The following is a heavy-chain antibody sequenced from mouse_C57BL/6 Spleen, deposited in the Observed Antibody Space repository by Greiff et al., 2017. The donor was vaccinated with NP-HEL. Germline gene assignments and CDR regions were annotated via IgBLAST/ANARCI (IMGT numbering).Heavy chain of an antibody. J-gene: IGHJ4*01. Sequence: QVQLQQSGPELVKPGASVKISCKASGYAFSSSWMNWVKQRPGKGLEWIGRIYPGDGDTNYNGKFKGKATLTADKSSSTAYMQLSSLTSEDSAVYFCARAYGNYGYYAMDYWGQGTSVTVSS. CDR3: ARAYGNYGYYAMDY. V-gene: IGHV1-82*01. CDR1: GYAFSSSW. D-gene: IGHD2-1*01. CDR2: IYPGDGDT.